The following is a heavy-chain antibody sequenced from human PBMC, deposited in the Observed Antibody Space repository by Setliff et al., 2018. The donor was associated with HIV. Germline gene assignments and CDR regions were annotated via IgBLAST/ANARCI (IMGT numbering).Heavy chain of an antibody. CDR3: TRLLRSGYSTTWYEGGAAWWFDP. J-gene: IGHJ5*02. V-gene: IGHV4-34*01. Sequence: PSETLSLTCAVSGGSFSGYYWSWIRQPPGKRLEWIGEINHSGTTKYNPSLESRVTILVDTFKNQFSLKLSSVTVADTAVYYCTRLLRSGYSTTWYEGGAAWWFDPWGQGTLVTVSS. D-gene: IGHD6-13*01. CDR2: INHSGTT. CDR1: GGSFSGYY.